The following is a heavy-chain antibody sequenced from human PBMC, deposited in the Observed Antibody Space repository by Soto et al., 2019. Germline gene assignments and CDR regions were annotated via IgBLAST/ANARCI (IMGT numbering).Heavy chain of an antibody. CDR2: IYPGDSDT. D-gene: IGHD2-2*01. J-gene: IGHJ4*02. CDR1: GYSFTSYW. V-gene: IGHV5-51*01. CDR3: ARHGGVPAAPDTLDY. Sequence: PGESLKISCKGSGYSFTSYWIGWVRQMPGKGLEWMGIIYPGDSDTRYSPSFQGQVTISADKSISTAYLQWSSLKASDTAMYYCARHGGVPAAPDTLDYWGQGTLVTAS.